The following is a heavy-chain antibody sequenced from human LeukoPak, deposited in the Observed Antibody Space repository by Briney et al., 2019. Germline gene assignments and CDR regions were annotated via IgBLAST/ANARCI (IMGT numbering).Heavy chain of an antibody. CDR3: ARYTTGHGFDV. D-gene: IGHD2/OR15-2a*01. CDR2: IWYDGSDA. J-gene: IGHJ4*02. V-gene: IGHV3-33*08. Sequence: GGSLRLSCAASGFTFRSNGMHWVRQAPGRGLEWVTYIWYDGSDADYADPVKGRFTISRDNSKNTLYLQMNSLRAEDTAVYYCARYTTGHGFDVWGQGTLVTVSS. CDR1: GFTFRSNG.